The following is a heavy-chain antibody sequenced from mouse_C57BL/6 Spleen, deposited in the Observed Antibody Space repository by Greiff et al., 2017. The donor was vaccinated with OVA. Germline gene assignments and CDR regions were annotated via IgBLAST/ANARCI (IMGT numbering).Heavy chain of an antibody. CDR2: IYPGSGST. CDR3: AREGYMITKAMDY. D-gene: IGHD2-4*01. Sequence: QVQLQQPGAELVKPGASVKMSCKASGYTFTSYWITWVKQRPGQGLEWIGDIYPGSGSTNYNEKFKSKATLTVDTSSSTAYMQLSSLTSEDSAVYYCAREGYMITKAMDYWGQGTSVTVSS. CDR1: GYTFTSYW. J-gene: IGHJ4*01. V-gene: IGHV1-55*01.